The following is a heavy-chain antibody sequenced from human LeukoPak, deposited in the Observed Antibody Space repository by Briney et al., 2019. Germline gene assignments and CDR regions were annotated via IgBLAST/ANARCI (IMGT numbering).Heavy chain of an antibody. Sequence: ASVKVSCKASGYTFTGYYMHWVRQAPGQGLERMGWINPNSGGTNYAQKFQGRVTMTRDTSISTAYMELSRLRSDDTAVYYCARDGYCSGGSCYDYYYMDVWGKGTTVTVSS. V-gene: IGHV1-2*02. CDR3: ARDGYCSGGSCYDYYYMDV. CDR2: INPNSGGT. CDR1: GYTFTGYY. J-gene: IGHJ6*03. D-gene: IGHD2-15*01.